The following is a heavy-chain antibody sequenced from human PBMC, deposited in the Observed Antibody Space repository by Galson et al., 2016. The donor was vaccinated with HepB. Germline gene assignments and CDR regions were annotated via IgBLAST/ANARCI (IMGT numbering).Heavy chain of an antibody. Sequence: SLRLSCAASGFTFGSYGMHWVRQAPGEGLEWVAVISYVGSRQYYADSVRGRFTISRDNSKNTLFLQMNSLTVEDTAVYYCAKEASEYCSDGICFYYGMDVWGQGTTATVSS. CDR2: ISYVGSRQ. CDR1: GFTFGSYG. J-gene: IGHJ6*02. CDR3: AKEASEYCSDGICFYYGMDV. V-gene: IGHV3-30*18. D-gene: IGHD2-15*01.